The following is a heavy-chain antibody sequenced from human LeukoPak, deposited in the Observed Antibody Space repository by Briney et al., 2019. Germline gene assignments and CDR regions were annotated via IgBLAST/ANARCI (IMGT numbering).Heavy chain of an antibody. D-gene: IGHD3-10*01. V-gene: IGHV4-31*03. Sequence: SETLSLTCTVSGGSNSSGGYYWSWIRQHPGKGLEWIGYIYYSGSTYYNPSLESRVTISVDTSKNQFSLKLSSVTAADTAVHYCARGYYGSGTLRDWFDPWGQGTLVTVSS. CDR3: ARGYYGSGTLRDWFDP. CDR1: GGSNSSGGYY. CDR2: IYYSGST. J-gene: IGHJ5*02.